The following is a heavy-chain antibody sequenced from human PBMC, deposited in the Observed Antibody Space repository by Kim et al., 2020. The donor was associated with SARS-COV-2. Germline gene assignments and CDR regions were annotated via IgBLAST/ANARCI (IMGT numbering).Heavy chain of an antibody. Sequence: SVKGRFTISRDNSKNTLYLQMNSLRAEDTAVYYCARDSEGDYYYYGMDVWGQGTTVTVSS. V-gene: IGHV3-30*07. CDR3: ARDSEGDYYYYGMDV. J-gene: IGHJ6*02.